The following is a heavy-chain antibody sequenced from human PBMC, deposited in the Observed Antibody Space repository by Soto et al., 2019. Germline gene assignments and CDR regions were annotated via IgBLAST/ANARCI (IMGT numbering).Heavy chain of an antibody. CDR1: GFTFSNYD. V-gene: IGHV3-48*03. CDR2: ISGSGRTI. CDR3: ARGDDNSGYYYAFDS. J-gene: IGHJ4*02. D-gene: IGHD3-22*01. Sequence: PGGSLRLSCEASGFTFSNYDMNWVRQAPGKGLEWVSYISGSGRTIYYADSVKGRFTISRDSAKKSLFLQMNSLRAEDTALYYCARGDDNSGYYYAFDSWGQGT.